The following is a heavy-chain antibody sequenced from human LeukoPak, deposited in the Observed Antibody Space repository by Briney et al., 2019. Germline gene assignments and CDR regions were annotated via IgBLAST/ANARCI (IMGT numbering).Heavy chain of an antibody. V-gene: IGHV3-33*08. CDR1: GFTFSNYG. CDR3: ARDDYGDPRLSYYYGMDV. CDR2: IWYDGSNK. J-gene: IGHJ6*02. Sequence: PGGSLRLSCAASGFTFSNYGMHWVRQAPGKGLEWVAVIWYDGSNKYYADSVKGRFTISRDNSKNTLYLQMNSLRAEDTAVYYCARDDYGDPRLSYYYGMDVWGQGTTVTVSS. D-gene: IGHD4-17*01.